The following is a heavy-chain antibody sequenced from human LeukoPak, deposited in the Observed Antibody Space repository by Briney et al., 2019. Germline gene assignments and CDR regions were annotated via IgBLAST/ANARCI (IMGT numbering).Heavy chain of an antibody. D-gene: IGHD3-16*01. Sequence: PSETPSLTCSVSGGSMSSDYYSWIRQPAGKGLEWIGRIYTSGSTKYNPSLQSRVTMSVDTSKDQFSLRLSSVTADTAVYYCCRSAYTYGPFDYGGQGTLVAVSS. J-gene: IGHJ4*02. CDR1: GGSMSSDY. V-gene: IGHV4-4*07. CDR3: CRSAYTYGPFDY. CDR2: IYTSGST.